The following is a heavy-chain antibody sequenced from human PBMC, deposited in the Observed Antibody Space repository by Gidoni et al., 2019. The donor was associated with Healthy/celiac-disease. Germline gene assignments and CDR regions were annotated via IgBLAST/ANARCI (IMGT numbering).Heavy chain of an antibody. CDR2: ISSSSSTI. J-gene: IGHJ6*03. V-gene: IGHV3-48*01. CDR3: ARAHYSNYYYYYYMDV. D-gene: IGHD4-4*01. CDR1: GFTFRSSS. Sequence: EVQLVESGGGLVQPGGCLGLPCAASGFTFRSSSRNWVGQAPGKGREWVSYISSSSSTIHYADSVKGRFTISRDNAKNSLYLQMNSLRAEDTAVYYCARAHYSNYYYYYYMDVWGKGTTVTVSS.